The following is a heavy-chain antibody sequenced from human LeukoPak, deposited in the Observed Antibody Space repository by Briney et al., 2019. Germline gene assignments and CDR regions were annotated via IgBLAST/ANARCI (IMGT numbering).Heavy chain of an antibody. CDR3: ARGYGSYYYYYMDV. D-gene: IGHD3-10*01. CDR2: IYYSGCT. Sequence: KPSETLSLTCTVSGGSISSYYWSWIRQPPGKGLEWIGYIYYSGCTNYNPSLKSRVTISVDTSKNQFSLRLGSVTAADTAVYYCARGYGSYYYYYMDVWGKGTTVTVSS. J-gene: IGHJ6*03. V-gene: IGHV4-59*01. CDR1: GGSISSYY.